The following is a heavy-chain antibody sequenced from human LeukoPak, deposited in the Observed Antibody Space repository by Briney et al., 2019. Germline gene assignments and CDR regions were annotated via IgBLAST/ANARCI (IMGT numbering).Heavy chain of an antibody. CDR3: ARGEGWNWIDVFSDAFDI. Sequence: PSETLSLTCAVSGGSISSGGYSWSWIRQPPGKGLEWIGYIYHSGSTYYNPSLKSRVTISVDRSKNQFSLKLSSVTAADTAVYYCARGEGWNWIDVFSDAFDIWGQGTMVTVSS. CDR1: GGSISSGGYS. D-gene: IGHD1-1*01. J-gene: IGHJ3*02. CDR2: IYHSGST. V-gene: IGHV4-30-2*01.